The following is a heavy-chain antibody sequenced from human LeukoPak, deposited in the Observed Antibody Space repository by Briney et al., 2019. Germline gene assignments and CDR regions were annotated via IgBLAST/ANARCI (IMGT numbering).Heavy chain of an antibody. V-gene: IGHV4-4*09. CDR2: IYTSGST. J-gene: IGHJ5*02. D-gene: IGHD6-6*01. CDR1: SGSISSYY. Sequence: SETLSLTCTVSSGSISSYYWSWIRQPPGKGLEWIGYIYTSGSTNYNPSLKSRVTISVDTSKNQFSLKLSSVTAADTAVYYCARLGSRSSGWFDPWGQGTLVTVSS. CDR3: ARLGSRSSGWFDP.